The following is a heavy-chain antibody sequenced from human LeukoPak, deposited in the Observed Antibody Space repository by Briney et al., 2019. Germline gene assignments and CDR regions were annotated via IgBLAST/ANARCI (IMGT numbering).Heavy chain of an antibody. CDR1: GVSISIGGYY. Sequence: SQTLSLTCTVSGVSISIGGYYWIWIRQHPGKGLEWIGYIYYSGSTYYNPSLKSRVTISVDTSKNQFSLKLSSVTAADAAVYYCARGNSGFDLFGYFDYWGQGTLVTVSS. CDR2: IYYSGST. D-gene: IGHD5-12*01. V-gene: IGHV4-31*03. J-gene: IGHJ4*02. CDR3: ARGNSGFDLFGYFDY.